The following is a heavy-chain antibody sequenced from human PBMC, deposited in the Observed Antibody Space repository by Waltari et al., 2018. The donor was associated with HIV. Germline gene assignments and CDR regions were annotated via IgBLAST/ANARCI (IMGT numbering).Heavy chain of an antibody. CDR1: GGPIRSRGYT. D-gene: IGHD3-16*02. Sequence: LQLQGSGPGRVKPWEPRSLPGLAPGGPIRSRGYTWGGTRNPQGKGLGWIGSIYYSGSTYYNPSLKSRVTISVDTSKNQFSLKLSSVTAADTAVYYCARHVPGNYDYVWGSYPMGFDYWGQGTLVTVSS. CDR3: ARHVPGNYDYVWGSYPMGFDY. V-gene: IGHV4-39*01. CDR2: IYYSGST. J-gene: IGHJ4*02.